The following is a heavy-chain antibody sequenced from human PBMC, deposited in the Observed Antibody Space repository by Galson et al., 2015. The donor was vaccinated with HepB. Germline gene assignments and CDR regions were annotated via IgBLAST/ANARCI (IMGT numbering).Heavy chain of an antibody. Sequence: SLRLSCAASGFTFSSYAMHWVRQAPGKGLEWVAVISYDGSNKYYADSVKGRFTISRDNSKNTLYLQMNSLRAEDTAVYYCAKGGLWQFLDYWGQGTVVTVSS. CDR3: AKGGLWQFLDY. CDR1: GFTFSSYA. J-gene: IGHJ4*02. V-gene: IGHV3-30-3*01. D-gene: IGHD3-10*01. CDR2: ISYDGSNK.